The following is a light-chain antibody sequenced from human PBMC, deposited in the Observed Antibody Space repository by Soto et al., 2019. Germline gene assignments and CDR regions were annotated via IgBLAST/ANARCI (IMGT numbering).Light chain of an antibody. V-gene: IGKV3-20*01. J-gene: IGKJ2*01. CDR3: QQYGSSPMYP. Sequence: EIVLTQSPGTLSLSPGERATLSCRASQSVSSSYLAWYQQKPGQALRLLIYGASSRATGIPDRFSGSGSGTDFTLTISRLEPEDFAVYYCQQYGSSPMYPFGQGTKLEIK. CDR1: QSVSSSY. CDR2: GAS.